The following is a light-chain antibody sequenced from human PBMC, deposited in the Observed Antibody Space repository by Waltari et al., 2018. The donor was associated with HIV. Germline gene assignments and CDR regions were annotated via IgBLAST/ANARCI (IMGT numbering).Light chain of an antibody. V-gene: IGKV1-39*01. CDR2: AAS. CDR1: QSISTY. Sequence: DIEMTQSPSLVSASVGDRVTITCRASQSISTYLNWYRQKPGKAPELLIYAASSLQSGVPSRFSGSGSGTDFTLTISSLQLEDFATYYCQQSYTTPPDFGGGTKVEIK. J-gene: IGKJ4*01. CDR3: QQSYTTPPD.